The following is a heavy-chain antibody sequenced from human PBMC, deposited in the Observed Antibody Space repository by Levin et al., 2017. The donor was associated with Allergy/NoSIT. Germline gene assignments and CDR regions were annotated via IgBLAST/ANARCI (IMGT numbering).Heavy chain of an antibody. CDR2: IKSKTDGGTT. V-gene: IGHV3-15*01. CDR1: GFTFSNAW. D-gene: IGHD2-2*01. Sequence: GESLKISCAASGFTFSNAWMSWVRQAPGKGLEWVGRIKSKTDGGTTDYAAPVKGRFTISRDDSKNTLYLQMNSLKTEDTAVYYCGGGGCSSTSCSTYYYYGMDVWGQGTTVTVSS. J-gene: IGHJ6*02. CDR3: GGGGCSSTSCSTYYYYGMDV.